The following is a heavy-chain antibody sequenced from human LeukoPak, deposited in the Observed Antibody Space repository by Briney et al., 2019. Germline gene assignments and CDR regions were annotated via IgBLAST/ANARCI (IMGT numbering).Heavy chain of an antibody. J-gene: IGHJ4*02. D-gene: IGHD3-22*01. CDR1: GGSISSGGYY. CDR2: IYYSGST. CDR3: ARVGSGYLSDY. V-gene: IGHV4-31*03. Sequence: SETLSLTCTVSGGSISSGGYYWSWIRQHPGKGLEWIGYIYYSGSTYYNPSLKSRVTISVDTSKNQFSLKLSSVTAADTAVYYCARVGSGYLSDYWGQGTLVTVSS.